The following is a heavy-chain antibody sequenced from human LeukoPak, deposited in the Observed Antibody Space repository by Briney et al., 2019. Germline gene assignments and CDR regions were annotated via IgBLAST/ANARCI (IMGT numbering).Heavy chain of an antibody. Sequence: GESLKISCKGSGYSFTSYWISWVRQMPGKDLEWMGRIDPSDSYSNYSPSFQGHVTISADKSITTAYLQWSSLKGSDTAMYYCARQYKSGSYESDYWGQGTLVTVSS. J-gene: IGHJ4*02. CDR3: ARQYKSGSYESDY. V-gene: IGHV5-10-1*01. D-gene: IGHD3-10*01. CDR2: IDPSDSYS. CDR1: GYSFTSYW.